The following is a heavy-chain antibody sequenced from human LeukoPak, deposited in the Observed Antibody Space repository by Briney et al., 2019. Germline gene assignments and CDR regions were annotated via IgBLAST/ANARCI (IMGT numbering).Heavy chain of an antibody. CDR2: ISGTTGAT. CDR1: GFTFSNYA. V-gene: IGHV3-23*01. D-gene: IGHD5-24*01. Sequence: GGSLRLSCAASGFTFSNYAMTWVRQAPGKGLEWVAAISGTTGATYYADSVKGRFSISRDNSKNSLYLQMNSLRAEDTAVYYCARDGGPEMATINFDYWGQGTLVTVSS. CDR3: ARDGGPEMATINFDY. J-gene: IGHJ4*02.